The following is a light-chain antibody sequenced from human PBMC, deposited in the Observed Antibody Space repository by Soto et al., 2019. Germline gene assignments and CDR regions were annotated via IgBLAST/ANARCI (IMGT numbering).Light chain of an antibody. V-gene: IGKV3-20*01. CDR2: LTF. Sequence: IVLTQSPGTLAWSPGERATLSCRASQPITSRYLAWYQHQPGQAPRLLIYLTFARAPVIPDRFSGGGSGTDFTLTISRLEREDFAVYYCQQYDTSPPPLGQGTRLDI. CDR3: QQYDTSPPP. CDR1: QPITSRY. J-gene: IGKJ5*01.